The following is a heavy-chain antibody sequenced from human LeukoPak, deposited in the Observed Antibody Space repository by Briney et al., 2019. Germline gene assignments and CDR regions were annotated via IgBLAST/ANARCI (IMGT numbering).Heavy chain of an antibody. CDR1: GGSISSSSYY. CDR2: IYYSGST. D-gene: IGHD1-1*01. V-gene: IGHV4-39*01. J-gene: IGHJ5*02. CDR3: ARPVPSRLGWLDP. Sequence: SETLSLTCTVSGGSISSSSYYWGWIRQPPGKGLEWIGSIYYSGSTYYNPSLKSRVTISVHTSKNQFSLKLRSVTAADTAVYYCARPVPSRLGWLDPWGQGTLATVSS.